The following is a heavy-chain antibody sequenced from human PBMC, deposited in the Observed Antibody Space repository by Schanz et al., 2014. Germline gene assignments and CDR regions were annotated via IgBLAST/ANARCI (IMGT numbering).Heavy chain of an antibody. J-gene: IGHJ2*01. CDR2: IYYSGSS. CDR3: ARDTTWRLDL. D-gene: IGHD1-1*01. V-gene: IGHV4-59*12. CDR1: GGSIRSYF. Sequence: QVQLQESGPGLLKPSETLSLTCTVSGGSIRSYFWSWIRQPPGKGLEWIGYIYYSGSSDYNPSLKSRVTISLDTSKTHFSLKLRSVTAADTAVYYCARDTTWRLDLWGRGTLVTVSS.